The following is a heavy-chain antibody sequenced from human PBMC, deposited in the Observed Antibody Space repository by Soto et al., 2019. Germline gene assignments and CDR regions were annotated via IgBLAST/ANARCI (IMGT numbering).Heavy chain of an antibody. Sequence: PGGSLRLSCAASGFTFSSYAMSWVRQAPGKGLEWVSAISGSGGSTYYADSVKGRFTISRDNSKNTPYLQMNSLRAEDTAVYYCAKVRWPYYYGSGSLNWFDPWGQGTLVTVSS. J-gene: IGHJ5*02. CDR3: AKVRWPYYYGSGSLNWFDP. CDR2: ISGSGGST. CDR1: GFTFSSYA. D-gene: IGHD3-10*01. V-gene: IGHV3-23*01.